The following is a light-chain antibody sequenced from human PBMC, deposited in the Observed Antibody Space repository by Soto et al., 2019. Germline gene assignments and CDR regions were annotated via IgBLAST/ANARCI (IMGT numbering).Light chain of an antibody. CDR1: QSIRSW. CDR2: KAS. CDR3: QHYNSYGT. V-gene: IGKV1-5*03. J-gene: IGKJ1*01. Sequence: DIQMTQSPSTLSASVGDRVTITCRASQSIRSWLAWYQQKPGKAPRLLIYKASSLETGVPSRFSGSGSGTEFTLTINSLQPDDFATYYCQHYNSYGTFGQGTKVDIK.